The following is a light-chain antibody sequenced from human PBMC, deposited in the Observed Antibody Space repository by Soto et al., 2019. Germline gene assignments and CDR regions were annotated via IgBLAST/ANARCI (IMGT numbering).Light chain of an antibody. V-gene: IGKV2-28*01. Sequence: DIVMTQSPLSLPVTPGEPASISCRSSQSLLHSNGYNYLDWYLQKPWQSPQLLIYLGSHRASGVLDRFSGSCSRTDFTLNISRVAADDVAVYSYCMQALQAPFTCGEGTKLEIK. J-gene: IGKJ2*01. CDR2: LGS. CDR1: QSLLHSNGYNY. CDR3: MQALQAPFT.